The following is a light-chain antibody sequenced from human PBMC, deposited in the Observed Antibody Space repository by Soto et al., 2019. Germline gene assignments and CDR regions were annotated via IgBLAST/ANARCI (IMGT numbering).Light chain of an antibody. CDR3: HQYEYVPT. Sequence: DIQMTQSPSSLSASVGDRVTLTCQASQDSSTFLNWYHQEPGKAPKLLISDASALETGVPSRFRGSGAGTDFTFTISSLQPRDVGTYYCHQYEYVPTFGQGTKVGIK. CDR1: QDSSTF. J-gene: IGKJ2*01. CDR2: DAS. V-gene: IGKV1-33*01.